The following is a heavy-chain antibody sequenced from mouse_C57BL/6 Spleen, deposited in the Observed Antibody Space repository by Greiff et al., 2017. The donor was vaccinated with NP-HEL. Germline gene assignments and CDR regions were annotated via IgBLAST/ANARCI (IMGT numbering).Heavy chain of an antibody. V-gene: IGHV2-5*01. J-gene: IGHJ4*01. CDR3: ALYYGSSYFAKDY. CDR1: GFSLTSYC. CDR2: IWCGGST. D-gene: IGHD1-1*01. Sequence: VQLQQSGPGLVQPSQCLSLTCTASGFSLTSYCVHWVRQSPGKGLEWLGVIWCGGSTDYNAAFMSSLSIITVNPKSQVFFKMNSLQDDDTTEYCCALYYGSSYFAKDYWGQGTTVTVSS.